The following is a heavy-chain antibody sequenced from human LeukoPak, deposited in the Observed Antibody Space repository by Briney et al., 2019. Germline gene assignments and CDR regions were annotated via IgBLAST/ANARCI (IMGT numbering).Heavy chain of an antibody. D-gene: IGHD6-13*01. CDR3: ARGGARLYSSSWYYY. Sequence: PGGSLRLSCAASGFTFSSYSMNWVRQAPGKGLEWVSSISSSSSYIYYADSVKGRFTISRDNAKNSLYLQMNSLRAEDTAVYYCARGGARLYSSSWYYYWGQGTLVTVSS. J-gene: IGHJ4*02. CDR1: GFTFSSYS. V-gene: IGHV3-21*01. CDR2: ISSSSSYI.